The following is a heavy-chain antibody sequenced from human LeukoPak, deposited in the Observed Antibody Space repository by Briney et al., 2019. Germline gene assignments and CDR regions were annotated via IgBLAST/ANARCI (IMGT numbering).Heavy chain of an antibody. CDR2: INPNSGGT. CDR1: GYTFTGYY. V-gene: IGHV1-2*02. D-gene: IGHD6-13*01. J-gene: IGHJ5*02. Sequence: GASVKVTCKASGYTFTGYYMHWVRQAPGQGLEWMGWINPNSGGTNYAQKFQGRVTMTRDTSISTAYMELSRLRSDDTAVYYCARTQHLVLRSPLDPWGQGTLVTVSS. CDR3: ARTQHLVLRSPLDP.